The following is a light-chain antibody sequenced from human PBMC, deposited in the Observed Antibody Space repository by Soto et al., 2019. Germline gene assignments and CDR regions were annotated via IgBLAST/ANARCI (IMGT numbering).Light chain of an antibody. CDR2: GAS. V-gene: IGKV3-20*01. CDR3: QQYGCSPPYT. CDR1: QSVSSSY. Sequence: DIVLTQSPGTLSLSPGERATLSCRASQSVSSSYLAWYQQKPGQAPRLLIYGASSRATGIPDRFSGRGSGTDFTLTISRREPADVAVYYCQQYGCSPPYTFGQGTKLEIK. J-gene: IGKJ2*01.